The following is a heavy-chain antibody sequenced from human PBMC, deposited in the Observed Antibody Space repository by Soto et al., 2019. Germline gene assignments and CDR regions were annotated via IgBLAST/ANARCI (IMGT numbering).Heavy chain of an antibody. CDR3: AREGVSGEQLERPGGWFDP. CDR2: IIPILGIA. Sequence: QVQLVQSEAEVKKPGSSVKVSCKASGGTFSSYTISWVRQAPGQGLEWMGRIIPILGIANYAQKFQGRVTITADKSTSTAYMELSSLRSEDTAVYYCAREGVSGEQLERPGGWFDPWGQGTLVTVSS. D-gene: IGHD1-1*01. V-gene: IGHV1-69*08. CDR1: GGTFSSYT. J-gene: IGHJ5*02.